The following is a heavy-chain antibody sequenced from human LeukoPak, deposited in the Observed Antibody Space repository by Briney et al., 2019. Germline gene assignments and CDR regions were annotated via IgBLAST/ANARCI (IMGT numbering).Heavy chain of an antibody. J-gene: IGHJ3*02. CDR1: GSTFSSYE. D-gene: IGHD6-19*01. CDR2: ISGSGGST. CDR3: AKDMSMAAVAGVGNAFDI. V-gene: IGHV3-23*01. Sequence: PGGSLRLSCAGSGSTFSSYEMSWVRQAPGKGLEWVSAISGSGGSTYYADSVKGRFTISRDNSENTLYLQMNSLRAEDTAVYYCAKDMSMAAVAGVGNAFDIWGQGTMVTVSS.